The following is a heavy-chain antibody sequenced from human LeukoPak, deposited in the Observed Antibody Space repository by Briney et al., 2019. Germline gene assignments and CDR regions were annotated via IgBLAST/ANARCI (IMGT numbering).Heavy chain of an antibody. Sequence: SVKVSCTASGGTFSSYAISWVRQAPGQGLEWMGGIIPIFGTANYAQKFQGRVTITADESTSTAYMELSSLRAEDTAVYYCARGDKVVISQFFQANDAFDIWGQGTMVTVSS. CDR3: ARGDKVVISQFFQANDAFDI. J-gene: IGHJ3*02. D-gene: IGHD3-22*01. V-gene: IGHV1-69*13. CDR2: IIPIFGTA. CDR1: GGTFSSYA.